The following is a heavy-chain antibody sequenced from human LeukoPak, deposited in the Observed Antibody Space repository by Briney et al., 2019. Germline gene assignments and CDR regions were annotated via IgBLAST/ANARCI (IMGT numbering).Heavy chain of an antibody. CDR3: ARTRLWFGELSPYFDY. J-gene: IGHJ4*02. D-gene: IGHD3-10*01. CDR2: IYYSGST. CDR1: GGSISSYY. V-gene: IGHV4-59*08. Sequence: SSETLSLTCTVSGGSISSYYWSWIRQPPGKGLEWIGYIYYSGSTNYNPSLKSRVTISVDTSKNQFSLKLSSVTAQDTAVYYCARTRLWFGELSPYFDYWGQGTLVTVSS.